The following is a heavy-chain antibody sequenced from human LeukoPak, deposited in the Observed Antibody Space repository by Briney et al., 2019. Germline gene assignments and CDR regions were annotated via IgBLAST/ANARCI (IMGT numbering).Heavy chain of an antibody. D-gene: IGHD5-18*01. CDR2: IYYSGST. CDR3: ARGLVPNSYGYYFDY. V-gene: IGHV4-59*08. CDR1: GGSISRYY. Sequence: SETLSLTCTVSGGSISRYYWSWIRQPPGKGLEWIGYIYYSGSTNYNPSLKSRVTISVDTSKNQFSLKLSSVTAADTAVYYCARGLVPNSYGYYFDYWGQGTLVTVSS. J-gene: IGHJ4*02.